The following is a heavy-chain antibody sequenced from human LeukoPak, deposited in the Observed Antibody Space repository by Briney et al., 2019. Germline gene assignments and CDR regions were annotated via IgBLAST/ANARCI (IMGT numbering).Heavy chain of an antibody. CDR2: IISIFGTA. J-gene: IGHJ5*02. D-gene: IGHD2-2*02. CDR1: GGTFSSYA. CDR3: ARGNCSSTSCYTRNWFDP. Sequence: SVKVSCKASGGTFSSYAISWVRQAPGQGLEWMGGIISIFGTANYAQKFQGRVTITTDESTSTAYMELSSLRSEDTAVYYCARGNCSSTSCYTRNWFDPWGQGTLVTVSS. V-gene: IGHV1-69*05.